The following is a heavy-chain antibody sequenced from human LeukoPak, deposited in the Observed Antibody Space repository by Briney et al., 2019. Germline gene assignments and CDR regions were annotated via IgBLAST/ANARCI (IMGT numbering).Heavy chain of an antibody. V-gene: IGHV3-23*01. CDR2: ISGSGGST. D-gene: IGHD5-12*01. CDR1: GFTFSSYA. Sequence: PGGSLRLSCAASGFTFSSYAMSWVRQAPGKGLEWVSAISGSGGSTYYADSVKGRFTISRDNSKNTLYLQMNSLRAEDTAVYYCAKGRGYSGYDLGEYDYWGQGTLVTVSS. J-gene: IGHJ4*02. CDR3: AKGRGYSGYDLGEYDY.